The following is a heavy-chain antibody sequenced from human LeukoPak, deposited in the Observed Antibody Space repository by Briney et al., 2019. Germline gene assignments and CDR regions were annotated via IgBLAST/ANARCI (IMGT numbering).Heavy chain of an antibody. CDR3: AREANSPTARYWYFDL. Sequence: PSETLSLTCTVSGGSVGSYYWSWMRQSPGKGLEWIGYVYYSGSTNYNPALKSRVTISLDTSENQFSLKLSSVTAADTAVYYCAREANSPTARYWYFDLWGRGTQVTVSS. CDR1: GGSVGSYY. CDR2: VYYSGST. J-gene: IGHJ2*01. V-gene: IGHV4-59*02. D-gene: IGHD2-21*01.